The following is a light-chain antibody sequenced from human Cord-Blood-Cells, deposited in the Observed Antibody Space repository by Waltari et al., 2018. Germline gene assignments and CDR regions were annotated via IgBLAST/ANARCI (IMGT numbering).Light chain of an antibody. V-gene: IGKV1-39*01. CDR2: AAS. CDR1: QSISSY. Sequence: DIQMTQSQSSLSASVGDRVTITCRASQSISSYLNWYQQKPGKAPKLLIYAASSLQSGVPSRFSGSGSGTDFTLTISSLQPEDFATYYCQQSYSTVTFGGGTKVEIK. CDR3: QQSYSTVT. J-gene: IGKJ4*01.